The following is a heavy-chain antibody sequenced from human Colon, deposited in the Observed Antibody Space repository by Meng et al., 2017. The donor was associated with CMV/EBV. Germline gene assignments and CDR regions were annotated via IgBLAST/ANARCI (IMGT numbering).Heavy chain of an antibody. V-gene: IGHV1-69*05. CDR1: GGTFSSYA. CDR3: ARDPSNCSSTSCYNGMDV. Sequence: SVKVSCKASGGTFSSYAISWVRQAPGQGLEWMGGIIPIFGTANYAQKFQGRVTITTDESTSTAYMELSSLRSEDTAVYYCARDPSNCSSTSCYNGMDVWGQGTTVTVSS. D-gene: IGHD2-2*02. CDR2: IIPIFGTA. J-gene: IGHJ6*02.